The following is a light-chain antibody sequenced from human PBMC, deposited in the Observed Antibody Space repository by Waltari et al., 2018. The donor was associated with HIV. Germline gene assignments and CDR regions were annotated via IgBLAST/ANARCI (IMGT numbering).Light chain of an antibody. CDR2: DVS. Sequence: QSALTQPRSVSGSPGQSVTISCTGTSSDVGGYNYVSWYQQHPGKAPKLMIYDVSKRPSGVPDRCAGSKSGNTASLTISGLQAEDDADYYCCSYAGSYIWVFGGGTKLTVL. CDR1: SSDVGGYNY. CDR3: CSYAGSYIWV. V-gene: IGLV2-11*01. J-gene: IGLJ3*02.